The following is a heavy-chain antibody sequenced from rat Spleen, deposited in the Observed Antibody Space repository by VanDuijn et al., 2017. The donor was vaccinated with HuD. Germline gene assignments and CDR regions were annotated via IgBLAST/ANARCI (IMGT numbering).Heavy chain of an antibody. Sequence: EVQLMESDGGLVQPGRSLKLSCAASGFTFSDYYMAWVRQAPTKGLEWVATISPSGGSTYYRDSVKGRFTISRDNAESTLYLQMDSLRSEDTATYYCARHPDYSNYFDYWGQGVMVTVSS. CDR1: GFTFSDYY. D-gene: IGHD1-1*01. CDR2: ISPSGGST. V-gene: IGHV5-25*01. J-gene: IGHJ2*01. CDR3: ARHPDYSNYFDY.